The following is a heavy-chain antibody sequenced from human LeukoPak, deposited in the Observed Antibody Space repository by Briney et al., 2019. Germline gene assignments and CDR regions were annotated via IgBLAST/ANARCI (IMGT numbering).Heavy chain of an antibody. CDR1: GFTFYDYA. CDR2: ITWDGGRT. Sequence: PGGSLRLSCAASGFTFYDYAIHWVRQAPGKGLEWVSLITWDGGRTYYADSVKGRFIISRDNSKSSLYLQMTSLRTDDTVMYYCAKDKGDGYMNGAGLDYWGQGTLVTVSS. CDR3: AKDKGDGYMNGAGLDY. J-gene: IGHJ4*02. D-gene: IGHD5-24*01. V-gene: IGHV3-43D*03.